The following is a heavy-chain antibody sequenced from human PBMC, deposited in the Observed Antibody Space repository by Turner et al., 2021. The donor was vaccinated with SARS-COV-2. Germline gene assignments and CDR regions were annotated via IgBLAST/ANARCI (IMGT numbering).Heavy chain of an antibody. V-gene: IGHV3-9*01. Sequence: EVQLVESGGGLVQPGRSLRLSCAASGFTFDDYAMPWVRQAPGKGLEWVSSISWNSRSIGYADSVKGRFTISRDNAKNSLYLQMHSLRAEDTALYYCAKDMVRGLIYYYYGMDVWGQGTTVTVSS. CDR2: ISWNSRSI. D-gene: IGHD3-10*01. J-gene: IGHJ6*02. CDR1: GFTFDDYA. CDR3: AKDMVRGLIYYYYGMDV.